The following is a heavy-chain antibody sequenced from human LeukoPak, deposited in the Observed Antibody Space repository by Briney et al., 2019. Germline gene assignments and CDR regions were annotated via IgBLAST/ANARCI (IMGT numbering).Heavy chain of an antibody. CDR3: ARFGTTVTYNWFDP. J-gene: IGHJ5*02. Sequence: ASETLSLTCAVYGGSFSGYYWSWIRQHPGKGLEWIGYIYYSGSTYYNPSLKSRVTISVDTSKNQFSLKLSSVTAADTAVYYCARFGTTVTYNWFDPWGQGTLVTVSS. D-gene: IGHD4-17*01. V-gene: IGHV4-31*11. CDR2: IYYSGST. CDR1: GGSFSGYY.